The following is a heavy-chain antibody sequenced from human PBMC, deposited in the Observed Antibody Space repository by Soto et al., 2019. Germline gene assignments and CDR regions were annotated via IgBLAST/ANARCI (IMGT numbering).Heavy chain of an antibody. CDR3: ARVGGGYSGYEGWFDP. D-gene: IGHD5-12*01. Sequence: SVKVSCKASGYTFTGYYMHWVRQAPGQGLEWMGWINPNSGGTNYAQKFQGRVTMTRDTSISTAYMELSRLRSDDTAVYYCARVGGGYSGYEGWFDPWGQGTLVTVSS. CDR2: INPNSGGT. CDR1: GYTFTGYY. J-gene: IGHJ5*02. V-gene: IGHV1-2*02.